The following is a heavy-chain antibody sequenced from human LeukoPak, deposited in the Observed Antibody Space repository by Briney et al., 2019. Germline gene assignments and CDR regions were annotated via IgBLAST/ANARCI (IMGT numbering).Heavy chain of an antibody. CDR1: GFSFNNYA. CDR3: AKVRSGALSGSPGG. CDR2: ISGNGGST. D-gene: IGHD1-26*01. J-gene: IGHJ1*01. V-gene: IGHV3-23*01. Sequence: PGGSLRLSCAASGFSFNNYAMSWVRQAAGKGLEWVSGISGNGGSTWHADSVKGRFTISRDNSKNTLYLQMNGLTYEDTAVYYCAKVRSGALSGSPGGWGQGTLVTVSS.